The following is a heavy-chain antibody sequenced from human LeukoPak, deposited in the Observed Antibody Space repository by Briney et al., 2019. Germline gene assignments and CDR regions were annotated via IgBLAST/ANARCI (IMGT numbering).Heavy chain of an antibody. CDR2: ISAYNGNT. CDR3: ARVVVGYDSSGYYYRYYFDY. J-gene: IGHJ4*02. V-gene: IGHV1-18*01. D-gene: IGHD3-22*01. CDR1: GYTFTSYG. Sequence: ASVKVSCTASGYTFTSYGISWVRQAPGQGLEWMGWISAYNGNTNYAQKLQGRVTMTTDTSTSTAYMELRSLRSDDTAVYYCARVVVGYDSSGYYYRYYFDYWGQGTLVTVSS.